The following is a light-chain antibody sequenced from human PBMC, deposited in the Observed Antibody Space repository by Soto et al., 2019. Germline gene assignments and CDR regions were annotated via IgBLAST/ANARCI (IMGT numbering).Light chain of an antibody. Sequence: EIVLHPYPATLSLSPGERGALCFRASQSISSNYIAWYQQKPGQAPMLLIYGASNRATGIPDRFSGSGSGTDFTLTISRLEPEDFTVYYCQQYGSSGTFGQGTKVDI. CDR3: QQYGSSGT. CDR1: QSISSNY. J-gene: IGKJ1*01. CDR2: GAS. V-gene: IGKV3-20*01.